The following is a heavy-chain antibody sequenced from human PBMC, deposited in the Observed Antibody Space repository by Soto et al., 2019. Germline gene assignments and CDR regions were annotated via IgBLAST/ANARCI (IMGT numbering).Heavy chain of an antibody. CDR3: AKRRWNGEKAFDY. J-gene: IGHJ4*02. D-gene: IGHD1-1*01. CDR2: ISNSGGNT. V-gene: IGHV3-23*01. CDR1: GFTFVSYA. Sequence: GGSLRLSCAASGFTFVSYAMTWVRQAPEKGLEWVSSISNSGGNTNYADSVKGRFTISRDNSKNTLYLQMNSLRAEETAVYYCAKRRWNGEKAFDYWGQGTLVTVSS.